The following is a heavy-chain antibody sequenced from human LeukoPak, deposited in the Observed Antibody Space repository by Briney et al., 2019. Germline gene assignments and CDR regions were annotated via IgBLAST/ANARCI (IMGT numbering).Heavy chain of an antibody. CDR3: ARDLASYGDSYWYFDL. D-gene: IGHD4-17*01. V-gene: IGHV3-53*04. J-gene: IGHJ2*01. Sequence: GGSLRLSCAASGFTVSSNYMSWVRQAPGKGLEWVSVIYSGGSTYYADSVKGRFTISRHNSKNTLYLQMNRLRAEDTAVYYCARDLASYGDSYWYFDLWGRGTLVTVSS. CDR1: GFTVSSNY. CDR2: IYSGGST.